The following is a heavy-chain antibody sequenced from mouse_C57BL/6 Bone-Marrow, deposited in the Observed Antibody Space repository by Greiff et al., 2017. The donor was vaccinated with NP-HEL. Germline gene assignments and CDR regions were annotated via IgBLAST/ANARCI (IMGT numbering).Heavy chain of an antibody. J-gene: IGHJ3*01. Sequence: EVKVVESGGDLVKPGGSLKLSCAASGFTFSSYGMSWVRQTPDKRLEWVATISSGGSYTYYPDSVKGRFTISRDNAKNTLYLQMSSLKSEDTAMYYCASPYEYDVAWFAYWGQGTLVTVSA. CDR1: GFTFSSYG. D-gene: IGHD2-4*01. V-gene: IGHV5-6*01. CDR2: ISSGGSYT. CDR3: ASPYEYDVAWFAY.